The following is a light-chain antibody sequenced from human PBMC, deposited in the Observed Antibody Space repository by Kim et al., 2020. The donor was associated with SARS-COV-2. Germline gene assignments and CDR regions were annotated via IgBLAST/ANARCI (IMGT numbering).Light chain of an antibody. CDR1: ESVSSVY. V-gene: IGKV3-20*01. J-gene: IGKJ5*01. CDR2: SAS. Sequence: SPGESTTLSCSASESVSSVYLAWYQQKPGQAPRLVIYSASGRATGIPDRFSGGGSGTDFTLTISRLEPEDLAVYYCQQYGNAPITFGEGTRMEI. CDR3: QQYGNAPIT.